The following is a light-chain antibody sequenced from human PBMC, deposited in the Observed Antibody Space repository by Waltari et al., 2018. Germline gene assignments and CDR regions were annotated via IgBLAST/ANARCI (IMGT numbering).Light chain of an antibody. V-gene: IGKV3-15*01. Sequence: EIVMTQSPATLSVSPGERATLSCRASQSVSSNLVWYQQKPGQAPRLHIYGASTRATGIPARFSGSGSGTEVTLTISSMQSEDFAVYYCQQYNNWPPYTFGQGTKLEIK. CDR1: QSVSSN. J-gene: IGKJ2*01. CDR3: QQYNNWPPYT. CDR2: GAS.